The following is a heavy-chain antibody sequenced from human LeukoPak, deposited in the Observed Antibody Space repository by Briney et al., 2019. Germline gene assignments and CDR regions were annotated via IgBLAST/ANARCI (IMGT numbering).Heavy chain of an antibody. CDR2: INHSGST. D-gene: IGHD6-19*01. V-gene: IGHV4-34*01. Sequence: PSETLSLTCAVYGGSFSGYFWSWIRRPPGKGLEWIGEINHSGSTNYNASLKSRVTISVDTSNNQFSLKLSSVTAADTAVYYCARRIGYSSGWPHWYFDLWGRGTLVTVSS. J-gene: IGHJ2*01. CDR3: ARRIGYSSGWPHWYFDL. CDR1: GGSFSGYF.